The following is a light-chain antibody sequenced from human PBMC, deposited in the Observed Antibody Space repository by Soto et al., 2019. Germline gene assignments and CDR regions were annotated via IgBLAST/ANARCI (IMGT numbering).Light chain of an antibody. Sequence: KLLTQSPGTLSLSPGERATLFCRASQSLSSSLAWYQQKSGQAPRLIIYGTSRRATGVPVRFSGSGSGTDFTLTISSLQSEDFGVYFCQQYDNWPWTFGQGTKVEMK. CDR1: QSLSSS. V-gene: IGKV3-15*01. J-gene: IGKJ1*01. CDR2: GTS. CDR3: QQYDNWPWT.